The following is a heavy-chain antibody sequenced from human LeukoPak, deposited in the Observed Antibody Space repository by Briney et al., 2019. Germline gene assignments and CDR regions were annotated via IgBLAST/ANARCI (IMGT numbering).Heavy chain of an antibody. V-gene: IGHV3-23*01. CDR2: ISGSGGST. Sequence: GGSLRLSCAASGFTFSSYGMSWVRQAPGKGLEWVSAISGSGGSTYYADSVKGRFTISRDNSKNTLYLQMNSLRAEDTAVYYCAKGHAYYYGSGSRSLVWGQGTLVTVSS. J-gene: IGHJ4*02. CDR1: GFTFSSYG. D-gene: IGHD3-10*01. CDR3: AKGHAYYYGSGSRSLV.